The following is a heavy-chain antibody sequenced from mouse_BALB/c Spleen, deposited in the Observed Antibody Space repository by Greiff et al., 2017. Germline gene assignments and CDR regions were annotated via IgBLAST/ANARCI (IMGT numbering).Heavy chain of an antibody. V-gene: IGHV5-17*02. CDR3: ARNSQGYFDY. CDR2: ISSGSSTI. CDR1: GFTFSSFG. Sequence: EVKLVESGGGLVQPGGSRKLSCAASGFTFSSFGMHWVRQAPEKGLEWVAYISSGSSTIYYADTVKGRFTISRDNPKNTLFLQMTSLRSEDTAMYYCARNSQGYFDYWGQGTTRTVSS. J-gene: IGHJ2*01.